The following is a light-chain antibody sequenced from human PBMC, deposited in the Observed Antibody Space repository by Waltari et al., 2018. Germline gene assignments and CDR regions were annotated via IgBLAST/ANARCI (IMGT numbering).Light chain of an antibody. J-gene: IGLJ3*02. Sequence: QSVLTQPPSVSAAPGQRVSISCTGTTSNIGGGYHVHWYQQIPGTAPKLLIYNNNNRPSGVPDRFSGSKSVTSASLAISGLQAEDEAHYYCQSYDMRLSGVVFGGGTKLTVL. V-gene: IGLV1-40*01. CDR2: NNN. CDR3: QSYDMRLSGVV. CDR1: TSNIGGGYH.